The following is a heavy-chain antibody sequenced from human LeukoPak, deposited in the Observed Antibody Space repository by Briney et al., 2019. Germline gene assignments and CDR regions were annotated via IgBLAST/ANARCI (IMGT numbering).Heavy chain of an antibody. V-gene: IGHV3-7*04. J-gene: IGHJ4*02. D-gene: IGHD6-19*01. Sequence: PGGSLRLSCAASGFSLSTYWMSWVRQAPGKGLEWVANIKQDGSEKHYVDSVKGRFTISRDNAKSSLYLQMNSLRVEDTAVYYCAREGVAGARHAFDSWGQGTLVTVSS. CDR2: IKQDGSEK. CDR3: AREGVAGARHAFDS. CDR1: GFSLSTYW.